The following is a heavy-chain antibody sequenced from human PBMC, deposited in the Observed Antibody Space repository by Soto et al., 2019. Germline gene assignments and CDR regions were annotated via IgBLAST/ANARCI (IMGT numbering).Heavy chain of an antibody. CDR1: GFTFSSYG. CDR2: ISYDGSNK. CDR3: AKGFRLHTLYYFDY. V-gene: IGHV3-30*18. J-gene: IGHJ4*02. Sequence: VGSLRLSCAASGFTFSSYGMHWVRQAPGKGLEWVAVISYDGSNKYYADSVKGRFTISRDNSKNTLYLQMNSLRAEDTAVYYCAKGFRLHTLYYFDYWGQGTLVTVSS. D-gene: IGHD4-4*01.